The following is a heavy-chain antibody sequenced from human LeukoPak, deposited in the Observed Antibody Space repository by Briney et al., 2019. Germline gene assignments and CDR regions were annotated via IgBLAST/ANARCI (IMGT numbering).Heavy chain of an antibody. CDR1: GFTFSSYS. J-gene: IGHJ4*02. Sequence: GGSLRLSCAASGFTFSSYSMNWVRQAPGKGLEWVSYISSGSSTIYYADSVKGRFTISRGNAKNSRYLQMNSLRAEDTAVYYCARWCSSSSCFRGFDYWGQGTLVTVSS. V-gene: IGHV3-48*01. CDR3: ARWCSSSSCFRGFDY. CDR2: ISSGSSTI. D-gene: IGHD2-2*01.